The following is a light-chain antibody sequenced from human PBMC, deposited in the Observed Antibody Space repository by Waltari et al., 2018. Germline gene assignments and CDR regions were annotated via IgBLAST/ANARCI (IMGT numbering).Light chain of an antibody. CDR3: QQYNSYSIT. Sequence: DIQMTQSPSTLSASVGDRVTITCRASQSISNWLAWYQQKPGKAPKLLIYKASNLESGVPSSVSGSGSGTEFILTINSLQPDDFATYYFQQYNSYSITFGQGTRLEIK. J-gene: IGKJ5*01. CDR1: QSISNW. CDR2: KAS. V-gene: IGKV1-5*03.